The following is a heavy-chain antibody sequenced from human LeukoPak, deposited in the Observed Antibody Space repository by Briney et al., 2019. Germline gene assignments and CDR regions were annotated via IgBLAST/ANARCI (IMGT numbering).Heavy chain of an antibody. D-gene: IGHD3-10*01. CDR1: GGSISSSSYY. V-gene: IGHV4-39*07. Sequence: PSETLSLTCTVSGGSISSSSYYWGWIRQPPGKGLEWIGSIYYSGSTYYNPSLKSRVTISVDTSKSQFSLKLISVTAADTVIYYCARGGYYGSGNDFRFDPWGQGTLVTVSS. J-gene: IGHJ5*02. CDR2: IYYSGST. CDR3: ARGGYYGSGNDFRFDP.